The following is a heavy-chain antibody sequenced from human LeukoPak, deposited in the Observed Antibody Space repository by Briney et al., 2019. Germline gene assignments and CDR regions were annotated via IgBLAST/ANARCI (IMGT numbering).Heavy chain of an antibody. V-gene: IGHV1-69*04. CDR2: IIPILGIA. CDR1: GGTFSSYT. J-gene: IGHJ4*02. Sequence: SVKVSCKASGGTFSSYTISRVRQAPGQGLEWMGRIIPILGIANYAQKFQGRVTITADKSTSTAYMELSSLRSEDTAVYYCARDSSSSFEFDYWGQGTLVTVSS. CDR3: ARDSSSSFEFDY. D-gene: IGHD6-6*01.